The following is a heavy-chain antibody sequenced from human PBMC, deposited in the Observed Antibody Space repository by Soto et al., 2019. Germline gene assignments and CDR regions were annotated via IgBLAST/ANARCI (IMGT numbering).Heavy chain of an antibody. Sequence: SSETLSLTCTVSGGSITTGGYYWSWIRQLPGKGLEWIGHRYYSESTYYNPSLKSRVSISLDTSKNQFSLKLSFVTAADTAMYYCARTKCSGGSCYPWSLDYWGQGTPVTVSS. D-gene: IGHD2-15*01. CDR1: GGSITTGGYY. J-gene: IGHJ4*02. CDR2: RYYSEST. V-gene: IGHV4-31*03. CDR3: ARTKCSGGSCYPWSLDY.